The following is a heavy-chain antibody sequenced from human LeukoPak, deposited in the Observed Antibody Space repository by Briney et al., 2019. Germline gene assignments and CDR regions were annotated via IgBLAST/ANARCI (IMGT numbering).Heavy chain of an antibody. D-gene: IGHD5-18*01. Sequence: SETLSLTCTVSGGSISSGGYYWSWIRQHPGKGLEWIGYIYYSGSTYYNPSLKSRVTISVDTSMNQFSLKLSSVTAADTAVYYCASSDVDTAMVTNYWGQGTLVTVSS. CDR2: IYYSGST. V-gene: IGHV4-31*03. J-gene: IGHJ4*02. CDR3: ASSDVDTAMVTNY. CDR1: GGSISSGGYY.